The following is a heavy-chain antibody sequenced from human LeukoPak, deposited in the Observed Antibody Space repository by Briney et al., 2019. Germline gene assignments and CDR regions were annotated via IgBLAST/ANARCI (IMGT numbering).Heavy chain of an antibody. CDR2: ISYDGSNK. CDR1: GFTFSSYA. CDR3: ARVFLGHCSSTSCPWALYYYYYYYMDV. D-gene: IGHD2-2*01. V-gene: IGHV3-30-3*01. Sequence: PGGSLRLSCAASGFTFSSYAMHWVRQAPGKGLEWVAVISYDGSNKYYADSVKGRFTISRDNAKNSLYLQMNSLRAEDTAVYYCARVFLGHCSSTSCPWALYYYYYYYMDVWGKGTTVTVSS. J-gene: IGHJ6*03.